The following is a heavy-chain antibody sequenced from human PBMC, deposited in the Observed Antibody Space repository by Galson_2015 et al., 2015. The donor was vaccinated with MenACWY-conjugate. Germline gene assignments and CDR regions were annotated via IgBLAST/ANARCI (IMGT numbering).Heavy chain of an antibody. CDR3: TKAAARYSTSSAFNWFDP. D-gene: IGHD6-6*01. Sequence: SLRLSCAASGFTFSNYWMHWVRQAPGKGLEWVSRVNSDGTGTTYADSVKGRFTISRDNAKNTLYLQMNSLRAEDTAIYYCTKAAARYSTSSAFNWFDPWGQGALVTVS. J-gene: IGHJ5*02. CDR2: VNSDGTGT. CDR1: GFTFSNYW. V-gene: IGHV3-74*01.